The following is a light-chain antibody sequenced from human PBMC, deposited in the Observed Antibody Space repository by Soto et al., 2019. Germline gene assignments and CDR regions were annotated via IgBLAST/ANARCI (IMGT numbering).Light chain of an antibody. CDR3: QQYESTPPT. V-gene: IGKV4-1*01. CDR2: WTS. J-gene: IGKJ2*01. Sequence: DIVMTQSPDSLAVSLGERATINCKSSQSVLYGSNNKNYIAWYQQRPGQPPKLLIYWTSTRESGVPDRFSGSESGTDFTLTITSLQAEDVAVYYCQQYESTPPTFGQGTKLEIK. CDR1: QSVLYGSNNKNY.